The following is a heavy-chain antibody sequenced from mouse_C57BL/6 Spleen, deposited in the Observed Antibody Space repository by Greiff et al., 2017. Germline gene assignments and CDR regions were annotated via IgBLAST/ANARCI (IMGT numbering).Heavy chain of an antibody. J-gene: IGHJ2*01. D-gene: IGHD3-2*02. CDR1: GYTFTSYW. CDR3: ARRGSSGSFDY. Sequence: VQLQQPGAELVMPGASVKLSCKASGYTFTSYWMHWVKQRPGQGLEWIGEIDPSDSYTNYTQKFKGKSTLTVDQSSSTAYMQLSSLTSEDSAVYYCARRGSSGSFDYWGQGTTLTVSA. CDR2: IDPSDSYT. V-gene: IGHV1-69*01.